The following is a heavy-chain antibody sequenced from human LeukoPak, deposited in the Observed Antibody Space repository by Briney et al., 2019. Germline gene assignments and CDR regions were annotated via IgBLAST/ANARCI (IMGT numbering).Heavy chain of an antibody. CDR1: GFTFSSYW. CDR2: INSDGSST. CDR3: ARDSGYSYASDAFDI. J-gene: IGHJ3*02. V-gene: IGHV3-74*01. Sequence: GGSLRLSCAASGFTFSSYWMHWVRQAPGKGLVWVSRINSDGSSTSYADSVKGRFTISRDNAKNTLYLQMNSLRAEDTAVYYCARDSGYSYASDAFDIWGQGTMVTVSS. D-gene: IGHD5-18*01.